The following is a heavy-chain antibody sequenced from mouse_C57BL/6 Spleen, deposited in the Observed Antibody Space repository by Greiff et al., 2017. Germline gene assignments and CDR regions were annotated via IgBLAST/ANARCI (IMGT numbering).Heavy chain of an antibody. CDR3: ARHRGNYPYYAMDY. V-gene: IGHV5-6*01. Sequence: EVKVVESGGDLVKPGGSLKLSCAASGFTFSSYGMSWVRQTPDKRLEWVATISSGGSYTYYPDSVKGRFTISRDNAKNTLYLQMSSLKSEDTAMYYCARHRGNYPYYAMDYWGQGTSVTVSS. CDR2: ISSGGSYT. CDR1: GFTFSSYG. J-gene: IGHJ4*01. D-gene: IGHD2-1*01.